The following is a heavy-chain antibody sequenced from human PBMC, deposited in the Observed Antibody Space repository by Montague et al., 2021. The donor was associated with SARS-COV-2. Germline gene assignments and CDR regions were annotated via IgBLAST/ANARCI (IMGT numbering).Heavy chain of an antibody. J-gene: IGHJ4*02. CDR3: ARENTVTTFGGPYYIDS. D-gene: IGHD4-17*01. Sequence: ETLSLTSIVSGSSVRSYYWIWIRQPPGKGLEWIGYIYDSGGTNYNPSXKSRVTISVDTSKNQFSLKLSSVTATDTAVYYCARENTVTTFGGPYYIDSWGQGTLVTVSA. V-gene: IGHV4-59*02. CDR1: GSSVRSYY. CDR2: IYDSGGT.